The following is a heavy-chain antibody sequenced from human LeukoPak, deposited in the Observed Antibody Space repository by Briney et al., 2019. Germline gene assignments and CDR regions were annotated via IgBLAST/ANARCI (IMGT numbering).Heavy chain of an antibody. D-gene: IGHD6-13*01. CDR3: ARERPPGDSSNWFLEGYFDI. Sequence: GASVKVSCKASGGTFSSYAITWVRQAPGQGLEWMGRIIPIFGTANYAQKFQGRVTITTDESTSTAYMELSTLGSDDTAVYYCARERPPGDSSNWFLEGYFDIWGQGTLVIVSS. J-gene: IGHJ4*02. CDR1: GGTFSSYA. V-gene: IGHV1-69*05. CDR2: IIPIFGTA.